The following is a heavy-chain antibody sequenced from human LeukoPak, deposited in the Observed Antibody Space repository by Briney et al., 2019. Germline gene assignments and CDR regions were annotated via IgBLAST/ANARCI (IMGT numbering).Heavy chain of an antibody. Sequence: GGTLTLSCAASGFTFNSYEMKWVRQAPGKGLERLSWICFSDRAEYYADSVKGRFTISRDDAENSLYLQMNSLSVADTAVYYCAREPTSSGGACSIDYWGQGTLVTVSS. J-gene: IGHJ4*02. CDR3: AREPTSSGGACSIDY. CDR1: GFTFNSYE. D-gene: IGHD2-15*01. V-gene: IGHV3-48*03. CDR2: ICFSDRAE.